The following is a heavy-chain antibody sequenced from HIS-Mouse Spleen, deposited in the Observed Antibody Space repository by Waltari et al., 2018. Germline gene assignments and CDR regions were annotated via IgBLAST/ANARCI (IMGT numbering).Heavy chain of an antibody. D-gene: IGHD7-27*01. V-gene: IGHV4-34*01. CDR1: GGSFSGYS. Sequence: QVQLQQWGAGLLKPSETLSLTCAVYGGSFSGYSCSWIRQPPGKGLEWIGEINHSGSTNYNPSLKSRVTISVDTSKNQFSLKLSSVTAADTAVYYCARGQLGNLDYWGQGTLVTVSS. CDR3: ARGQLGNLDY. CDR2: INHSGST. J-gene: IGHJ4*02.